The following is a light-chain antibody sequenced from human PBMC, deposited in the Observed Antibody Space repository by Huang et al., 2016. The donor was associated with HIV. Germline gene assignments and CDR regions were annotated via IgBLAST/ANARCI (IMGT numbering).Light chain of an antibody. J-gene: IGKJ3*01. V-gene: IGKV3-15*01. Sequence: EIVMTQSPATLSVSPGERATLSCRASQSVSSNLAWYKQKPGQAPRLLIYVASTRATGIPARFSGSGSGTEFTLTISSLQSEDFAVYYCQQYNNRPFTFGPGTKVDIK. CDR2: VAS. CDR1: QSVSSN. CDR3: QQYNNRPFT.